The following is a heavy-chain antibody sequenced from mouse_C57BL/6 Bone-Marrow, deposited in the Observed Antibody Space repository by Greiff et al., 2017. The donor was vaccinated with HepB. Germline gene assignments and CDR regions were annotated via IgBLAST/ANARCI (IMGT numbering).Heavy chain of an antibody. Sequence: VQLQQSGAELVKPGASVKMSCKASGYTFTSYWITWVKQRPGQGLEWIGDIYPGSGSTNYNEKFKSKATLTVDTSSSTAYMQLSSLTSEDSAVYYCASNVGSPYAMDYWGQGTSVTVSS. CDR2: IYPGSGST. V-gene: IGHV1-55*01. CDR1: GYTFTSYW. CDR3: ASNVGSPYAMDY. D-gene: IGHD1-1*01. J-gene: IGHJ4*01.